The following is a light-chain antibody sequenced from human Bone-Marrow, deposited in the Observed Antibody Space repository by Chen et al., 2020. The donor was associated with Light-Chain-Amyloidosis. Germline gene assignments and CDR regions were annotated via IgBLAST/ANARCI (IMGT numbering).Light chain of an antibody. Sequence: QSGLAQPPSASGTPGQRVTISCSGSSSNIGRNTVNWYQQLPGTGPKLLIYSVDQRPSGVPDRFSASKSGTSASLAISGLQSEDEADYYCSAWDASLNGPVFGGGTKLTVL. CDR3: SAWDASLNGPV. CDR1: SSNIGRNT. CDR2: SVD. V-gene: IGLV1-44*01. J-gene: IGLJ3*02.